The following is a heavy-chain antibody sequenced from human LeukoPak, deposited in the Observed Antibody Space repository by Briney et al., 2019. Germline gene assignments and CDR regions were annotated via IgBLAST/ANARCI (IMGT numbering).Heavy chain of an antibody. J-gene: IGHJ5*02. D-gene: IGHD6-13*01. CDR1: GYTFTSYD. V-gene: IGHV1-8*01. CDR2: MNPNSGNT. Sequence: ASVKVSCKASGYTFTSYDINWVRQATGQGLEWMGWMNPNSGNTGYAQKFQGRVTMTRNTSISTAYMELSSLRSENTAVYYCARAMYSSRAEPQSGNWFDPWGQGTLVTVSS. CDR3: ARAMYSSRAEPQSGNWFDP.